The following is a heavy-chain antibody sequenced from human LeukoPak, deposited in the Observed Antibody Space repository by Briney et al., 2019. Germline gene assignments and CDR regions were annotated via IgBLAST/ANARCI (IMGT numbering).Heavy chain of an antibody. CDR2: ISSSSSYI. CDR1: GFTLSYYA. Sequence: GGSLRLSCAGSGFTLSYYAMTWVRQAPGKGLEWVSSISSSSSYIYYADSVKGRFTISRDNAKNSLYLQMNSLRAEDTAAYYCARDVVAVAGTLYFDYWGQGTLVTVSS. D-gene: IGHD6-19*01. J-gene: IGHJ4*02. V-gene: IGHV3-21*01. CDR3: ARDVVAVAGTLYFDY.